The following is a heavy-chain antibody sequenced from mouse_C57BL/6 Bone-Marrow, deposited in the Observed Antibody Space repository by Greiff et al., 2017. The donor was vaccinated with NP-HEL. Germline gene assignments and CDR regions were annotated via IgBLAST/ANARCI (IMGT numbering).Heavy chain of an antibody. CDR3: ARRGSSLSWYFDV. CDR2: ISNGGGST. D-gene: IGHD1-1*01. J-gene: IGHJ1*03. Sequence: DVKLVESGGGLVQPGGSLKLSCAASGFTFSDYYMYWVRQTPEKRLEWVAYISNGGGSTYYPDTVKGRFTISRDNAKNTLYLQMSRLKSEDTAMYYCARRGSSLSWYFDVWGTGTTVTVSS. CDR1: GFTFSDYY. V-gene: IGHV5-12*01.